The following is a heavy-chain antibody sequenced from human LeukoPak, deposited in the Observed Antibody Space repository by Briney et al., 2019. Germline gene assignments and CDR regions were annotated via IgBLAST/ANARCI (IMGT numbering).Heavy chain of an antibody. Sequence: LRLSCAASGFTFSSYAMSWIRQHPGKGLEWIGYIYYSGSTYYNPSLKSRVTISVDTSKNQFSLKLSSVTAADTAVYYCARVDVRSIAAAGYVDYWGQGTLVTVSS. D-gene: IGHD6-13*01. J-gene: IGHJ4*02. CDR1: GFTFSSYA. V-gene: IGHV4-31*02. CDR3: ARVDVRSIAAAGYVDY. CDR2: IYYSGST.